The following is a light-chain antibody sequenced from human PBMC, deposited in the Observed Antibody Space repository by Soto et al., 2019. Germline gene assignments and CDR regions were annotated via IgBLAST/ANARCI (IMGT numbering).Light chain of an antibody. CDR1: SSDVGGYNY. J-gene: IGLJ1*01. CDR2: DVS. Sequence: QSALTQPRSVSGSPGQSVTISCTGTSSDVGGYNYVSWYQQHPGKAPKLMIYDVSKRPSGVPDRSSGSKSGNTASLTISGLQAEDEADYYCCSYAGSYTFVVFGTGTKVTVL. CDR3: CSYAGSYTFVV. V-gene: IGLV2-11*01.